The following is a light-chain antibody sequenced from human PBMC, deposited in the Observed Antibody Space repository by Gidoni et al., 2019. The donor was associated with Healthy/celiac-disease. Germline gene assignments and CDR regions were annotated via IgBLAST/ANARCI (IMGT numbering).Light chain of an antibody. V-gene: IGKV1-33*01. CDR2: DAS. Sequence: DIQMTQSPSSLSASVGDRVTITCQASQDISNYLNWYQQKPGKAPKLLIYDASNLKTGVPSRFSGSGSGTDFTFTISSLQPEDLATYYCQQYDNLLRATFXXXTKVEIK. CDR1: QDISNY. J-gene: IGKJ1*01. CDR3: QQYDNLLRAT.